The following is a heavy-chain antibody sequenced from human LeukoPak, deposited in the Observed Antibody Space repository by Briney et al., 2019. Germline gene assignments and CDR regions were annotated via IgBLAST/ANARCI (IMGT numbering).Heavy chain of an antibody. D-gene: IGHD2-2*01. V-gene: IGHV1-2*02. CDR1: GGTFSSYA. CDR3: ARDSCSSTSCLSIDDY. CDR2: IIPNSGGT. Sequence: ASVKVSCKASGGTFSSYAISWVRQAPGQGLEWMGGIIPNSGGTNYAQKFQGRVTMTRDTSISTAYMELSRLSSDDTAVYYCARDSCSSTSCLSIDDYWGQGTLVTVSS. J-gene: IGHJ4*02.